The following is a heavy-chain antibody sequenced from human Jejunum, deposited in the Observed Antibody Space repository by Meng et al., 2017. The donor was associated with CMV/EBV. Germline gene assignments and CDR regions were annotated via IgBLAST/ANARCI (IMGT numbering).Heavy chain of an antibody. CDR2: INHSGSA. CDR1: GGSFSNYH. Sequence: SPACAVYGGSFSNYHWTWIRQPPGKGLEWIGEINHSGSAHYDPSLQSRVTLSASPSQTHLSLLLSSVAAASPAVYYCVPVFWRVASWGPGSLVTVSS. D-gene: IGHD3-3*01. CDR3: VPVFWRVAS. J-gene: IGHJ5*01. V-gene: IGHV4-34*01.